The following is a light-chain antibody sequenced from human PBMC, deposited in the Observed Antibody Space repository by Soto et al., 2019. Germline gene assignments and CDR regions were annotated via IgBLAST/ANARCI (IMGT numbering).Light chain of an antibody. J-gene: IGKJ1*01. V-gene: IGKV3D-20*01. CDR1: QRVSGGF. CDR2: DTS. Sequence: EVVLTQSPGTLSLSPGERATLYCGASQRVSGGFLARYQQKPGLAPRLILYDTSFRATGIPDRFSGSGSGTDFTLTISRLDPEDFAVYYCQQYGSSPSFGQGTKVDIK. CDR3: QQYGSSPS.